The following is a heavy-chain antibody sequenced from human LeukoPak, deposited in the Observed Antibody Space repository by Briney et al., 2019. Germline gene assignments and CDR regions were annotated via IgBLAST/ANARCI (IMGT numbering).Heavy chain of an antibody. CDR3: ARDRAKTVVRGAIPDV. CDR2: ISTYNGNT. J-gene: IGHJ6*04. Sequence: ASVKVSCKASGYTFTSYGISWVRQAPGQGLEWMGWISTYNGNTNYAQNFQGRVTMTTDTSTTSAYLELRSLRSDDTAVYYCARDRAKTVVRGAIPDVWGKGTTVTVSA. D-gene: IGHD3-10*01. V-gene: IGHV1-18*01. CDR1: GYTFTSYG.